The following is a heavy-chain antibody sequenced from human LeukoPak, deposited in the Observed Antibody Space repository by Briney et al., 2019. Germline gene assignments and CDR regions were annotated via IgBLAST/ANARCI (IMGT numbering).Heavy chain of an antibody. D-gene: IGHD6-19*01. CDR3: AKDTSMAVASTFDI. CDR1: GFTFDDYA. V-gene: IGHV3-9*01. CDR2: ISWNSGSI. Sequence: PGGSLRLSCAASGFTFDDYAMHWVRQAPGKGLEWVSGISWNSGSIGYADSVKGRFTISRDNAKNSLYLQMNSLRAEDTALYYCAKDTSMAVASTFDIWGQGTMVTVSS. J-gene: IGHJ3*02.